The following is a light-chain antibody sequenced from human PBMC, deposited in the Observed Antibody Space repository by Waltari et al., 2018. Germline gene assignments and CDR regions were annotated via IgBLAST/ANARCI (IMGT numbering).Light chain of an antibody. CDR2: KAS. V-gene: IGKV1-5*03. CDR3: QQYHSTPRRT. Sequence: DIHMTQSPSTLSASIGDTVTITCRASQDINTWLAWYQQRPGKAPNLLIYKASYLESGVPSRFSGSGSGTEFTLTIDGLQAEDAAVYFCQQYHSTPRRTFGGGTKVEIK. CDR1: QDINTW. J-gene: IGKJ4*01.